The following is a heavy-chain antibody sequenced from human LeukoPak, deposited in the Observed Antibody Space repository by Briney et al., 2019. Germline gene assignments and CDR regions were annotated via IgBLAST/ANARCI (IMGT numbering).Heavy chain of an antibody. V-gene: IGHV3-30*02. CDR1: GFTFSTSG. D-gene: IGHD6-6*01. Sequence: GGSLRLSCAASGFTFSTSGMHWVRQAPGSGLEWVSFIRYDGSNKYYADSVKGRFTISRDNSKNALYLQMNSLRAEDTAVYYCAKDGGDYSSSWGYYFDYWGQGTLVTVSS. CDR3: AKDGGDYSSSWGYYFDY. CDR2: IRYDGSNK. J-gene: IGHJ4*02.